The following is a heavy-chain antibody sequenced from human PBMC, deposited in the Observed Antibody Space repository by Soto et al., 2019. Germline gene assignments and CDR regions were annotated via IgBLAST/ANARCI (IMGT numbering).Heavy chain of an antibody. D-gene: IGHD4-17*01. CDR2: ISAYNGNT. CDR3: ARAPSVTPSQGFDY. Sequence: ASVKVSCKASGYTFTSYGISWVRQAPGQGLEWMGGISAYNGNTNYAQKLQGRVTMTTDTSTSTAYMELRSLRSDDTAVYYCARAPSVTPSQGFDYWGQGTLVTVSS. V-gene: IGHV1-18*01. CDR1: GYTFTSYG. J-gene: IGHJ4*02.